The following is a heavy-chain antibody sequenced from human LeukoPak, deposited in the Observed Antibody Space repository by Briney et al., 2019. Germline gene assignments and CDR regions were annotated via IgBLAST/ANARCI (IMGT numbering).Heavy chain of an antibody. D-gene: IGHD3-9*01. J-gene: IGHJ4*02. V-gene: IGHV3-23*01. CDR2: ISGSGGST. Sequence: GGSLRLSCAASGFTFSSYAMSWVRKAPGKGLEWVSAISGSGGSTYYADSVKGRFTISRDNSKNTLYLQMNSLRAEDTAVYYCAKAPILTGYLAYFDYWGQGTLVTVSS. CDR1: GFTFSSYA. CDR3: AKAPILTGYLAYFDY.